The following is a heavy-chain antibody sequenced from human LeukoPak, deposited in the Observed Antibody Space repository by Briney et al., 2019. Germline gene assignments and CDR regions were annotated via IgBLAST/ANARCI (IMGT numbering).Heavy chain of an antibody. CDR1: GGSISSNY. Sequence: SETLSLTCTGSGGSISSNYWSWIRQPPGKGLEWIGYIYYSGSTNYNPSLKSRVTISVDTSKNQFSLKLSSVTAADTAVYYCARGGGPRPFDCWGQGTLVTVSS. D-gene: IGHD3-10*01. CDR2: IYYSGST. CDR3: ARGGGPRPFDC. V-gene: IGHV4-59*01. J-gene: IGHJ4*02.